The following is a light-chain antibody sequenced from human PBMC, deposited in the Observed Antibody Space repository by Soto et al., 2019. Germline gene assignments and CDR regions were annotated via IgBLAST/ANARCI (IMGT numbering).Light chain of an antibody. CDR3: QQYGNSPLT. J-gene: IGKJ1*01. V-gene: IGKV3-20*01. Sequence: EIVLTQSPGTLSLSPGERATLSCRASQSVSSSYLAWYQQKPGQAPRLLIYGASSRATGIPDRFSGSGSGTDFTLTISRLEPEDFAVYYCQQYGNSPLTFGQGIKVEIK. CDR1: QSVSSSY. CDR2: GAS.